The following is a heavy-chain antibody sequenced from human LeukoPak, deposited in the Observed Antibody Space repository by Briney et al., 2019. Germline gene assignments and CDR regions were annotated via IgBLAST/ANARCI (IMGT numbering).Heavy chain of an antibody. D-gene: IGHD1-26*01. Sequence: PGGSLRLSCAASGFTFSSYGMHWVRQAPGKGLEWVSFIRYDGSDKHYADSVKGRFTVSRDNSKNTLYLQMNSLRAEDTAAYYCAKDLSGSYTDFDSWGQGTLVTVSS. CDR2: IRYDGSDK. CDR1: GFTFSSYG. V-gene: IGHV3-30*02. CDR3: AKDLSGSYTDFDS. J-gene: IGHJ4*02.